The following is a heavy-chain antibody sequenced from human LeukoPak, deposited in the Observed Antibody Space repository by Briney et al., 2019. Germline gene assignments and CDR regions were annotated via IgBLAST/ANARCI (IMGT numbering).Heavy chain of an antibody. CDR2: IIPIFGTA. V-gene: IGHV1-69*13. D-gene: IGHD5-18*01. Sequence: SVKVSCKASGGTFSSYAISWVRQAPGQGLEWMGGIIPIFGTASYAQKFQGRVTITADESTSTAYMELSSLRSEDTAVYYCARDRSGYMYWFDPWGQGTLVTVSS. CDR3: ARDRSGYMYWFDP. J-gene: IGHJ5*02. CDR1: GGTFSSYA.